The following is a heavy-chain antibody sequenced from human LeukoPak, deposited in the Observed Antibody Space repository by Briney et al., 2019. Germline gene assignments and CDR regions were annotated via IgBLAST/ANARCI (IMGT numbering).Heavy chain of an antibody. CDR1: GVSITSYY. J-gene: IGHJ5*02. Sequence: PSETLSLTCSVSGVSITSYYWTWIRQPPGKGLEWVGYIYYSGTTDYNPSLKSRVTLSVDTSKNQFSLKLSSVTAADTAVYYCARAKGRAARRLEDNWFDPWGQGTLVTVSS. CDR2: IYYSGTT. CDR3: ARAKGRAARRLEDNWFDP. D-gene: IGHD6-6*01. V-gene: IGHV4-59*01.